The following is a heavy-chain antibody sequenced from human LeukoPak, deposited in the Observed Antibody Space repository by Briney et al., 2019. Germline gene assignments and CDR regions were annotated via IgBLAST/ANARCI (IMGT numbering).Heavy chain of an antibody. Sequence: PSETLSLTCTVSGGSISSYYWSWIRRPAGKGLEWIGRIYTSGSTNYNPSLKSRVTMSVDTSKNQFSLKLSSVTAADTAVYYCARDLYKSGWLVRGMDVWGQGTTVTVSS. CDR1: GGSISSYY. CDR2: IYTSGST. V-gene: IGHV4-4*07. CDR3: ARDLYKSGWLVRGMDV. D-gene: IGHD6-19*01. J-gene: IGHJ6*02.